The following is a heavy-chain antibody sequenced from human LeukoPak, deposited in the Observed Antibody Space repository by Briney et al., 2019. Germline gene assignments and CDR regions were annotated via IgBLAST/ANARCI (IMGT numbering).Heavy chain of an antibody. V-gene: IGHV4-38-2*02. CDR3: ARLGPIGVVVLDAFDI. Sequence: SETLSLTCTVSGYSMTSGYYWGWVRQPPGKGLEWIATIYHSGNTNYNPSLKSRVTISVDTSKNQFSLKLSSVTAADTAVYYCARLGPIGVVVLDAFDIWGQGTMVTVSS. CDR1: GYSMTSGYY. D-gene: IGHD3-22*01. J-gene: IGHJ3*02. CDR2: IYHSGNT.